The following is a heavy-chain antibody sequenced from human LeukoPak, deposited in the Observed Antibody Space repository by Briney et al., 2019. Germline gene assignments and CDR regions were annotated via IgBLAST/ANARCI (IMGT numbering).Heavy chain of an antibody. V-gene: IGHV4-30-2*01. J-gene: IGHJ5*02. CDR2: IYHSGST. CDR3: AVSAAALFDP. CDR1: GGSISSGGYS. D-gene: IGHD6-13*01. Sequence: PSETLSLTCAVSGGSISSGGYSWSWIRQPPGKGLEWIGYIYHSGSTYYNPSLKSRVTISVDRSKNQFSLKLNSVTAADTAVYYCAVSAAALFDPWGQGTLVTVSS.